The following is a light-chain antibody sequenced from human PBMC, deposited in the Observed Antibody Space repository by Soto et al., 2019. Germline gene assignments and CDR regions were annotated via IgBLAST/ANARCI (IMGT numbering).Light chain of an antibody. CDR2: AGS. Sequence: AIRMTQSPSSFSASTGDRFTITFLASQGISSYLAWYQQKPGTAPKLLIYAGSTLQSGVPSRFSGSGSGTDFTLTISCLQSEDFATYYCQQYYSYPWTFGQGTKVDIK. CDR1: QGISSY. CDR3: QQYYSYPWT. J-gene: IGKJ1*01. V-gene: IGKV1-8*01.